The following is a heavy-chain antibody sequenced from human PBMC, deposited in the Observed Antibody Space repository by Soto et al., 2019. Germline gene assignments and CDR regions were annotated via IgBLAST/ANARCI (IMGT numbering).Heavy chain of an antibody. CDR3: ARVGYGDYDYYYGMDV. Sequence: QVQLVQSGAEVKKPGSSVKVSCKASGGTFSSYAISWVRQAPGQGLEWMGGFIPIFGTANYAQKFQGSVTITADESKSQAYMEPSSLRSEDTAVYYCARVGYGDYDYYYGMDVWGQGTTVTVSS. CDR2: FIPIFGTA. CDR1: GGTFSSYA. J-gene: IGHJ6*02. V-gene: IGHV1-69*12. D-gene: IGHD4-17*01.